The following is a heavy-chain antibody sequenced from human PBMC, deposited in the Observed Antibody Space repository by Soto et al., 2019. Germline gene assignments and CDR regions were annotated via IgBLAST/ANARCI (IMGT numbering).Heavy chain of an antibody. CDR1: GGSINSRSYY. CDR2: IYYSGST. J-gene: IGHJ5*02. CDR3: ASLHVVLWFAELFGWFDP. V-gene: IGHV4-39*01. D-gene: IGHD3-10*01. Sequence: SEPLSLTCTVSGGSINSRSYYWGWIRQPPGEGLEWIGSIYYSGSTYYNPSLKSRVTISVDTSKNQVSLKLSSVTAADTAVYYCASLHVVLWFAELFGWFDPWRQGTLFTVS.